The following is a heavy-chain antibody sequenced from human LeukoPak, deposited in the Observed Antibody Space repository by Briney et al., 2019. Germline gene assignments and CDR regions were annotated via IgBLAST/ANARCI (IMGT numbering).Heavy chain of an antibody. V-gene: IGHV3-21*01. D-gene: IGHD3-10*01. CDR2: ISSSSSYI. CDR1: GFTFSSYS. J-gene: IGHJ4*02. Sequence: GGSLRLSCAASGFTFSSYSMNWVRQAPGKGLEWVSSISSSSSYIYYADSVKGRFTISRDNAKNSLYLQMNSLRAEDTAVYYCARAFFQRITMVRGGTGRLDYWGQGTLVTVSS. CDR3: ARAFFQRITMVRGGTGRLDY.